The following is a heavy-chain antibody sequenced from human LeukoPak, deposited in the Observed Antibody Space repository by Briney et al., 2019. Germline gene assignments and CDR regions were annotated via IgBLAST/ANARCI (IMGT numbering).Heavy chain of an antibody. V-gene: IGHV4-34*01. CDR3: ARQRLRYYYGMDV. CDR2: INHSGST. J-gene: IGHJ6*02. Sequence: SETLSLTCAVYGGSFSGYYWSWIRQPPGKGLEWIGEINHSGSTNYNPSLKSRVTISVDTSKNQFSLKLSSVTAADTAVYYCARQRLRYYYGMDVWGQGTTVTVSS. CDR1: GGSFSGYY. D-gene: IGHD1-1*01.